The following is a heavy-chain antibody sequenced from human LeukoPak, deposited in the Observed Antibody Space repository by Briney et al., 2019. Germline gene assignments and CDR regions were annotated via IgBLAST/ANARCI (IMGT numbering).Heavy chain of an antibody. D-gene: IGHD5-18*01. CDR1: GGSISSSSYY. Sequence: PSETLSLTCTVSGGSISSSSYYWGWIRQPPGKGLEWIGRIYYSESTYYNPSLKSRVTLSVDTSKNQFSLRLSSVTAADTAVYYCARIQTQYFFDYWGQGTLVTVSS. CDR2: IYYSEST. CDR3: ARIQTQYFFDY. J-gene: IGHJ4*02. V-gene: IGHV4-39*01.